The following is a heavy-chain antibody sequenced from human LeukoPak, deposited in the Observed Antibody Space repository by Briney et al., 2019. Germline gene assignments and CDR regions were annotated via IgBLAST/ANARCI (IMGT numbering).Heavy chain of an antibody. Sequence: SQTLSLTCAVSGGSISSGGYSWSWIRQPPGKGLEWIGYIYHSGSTHYNPSLKSRVTISVDRSKNQFSLKLSSVTAADTAVYYCARTGANYYDSSGYYLDYWGQGTLVTVSS. D-gene: IGHD3-22*01. CDR2: IYHSGST. CDR3: ARTGANYYDSSGYYLDY. J-gene: IGHJ4*02. CDR1: GGSISSGGYS. V-gene: IGHV4-30-2*01.